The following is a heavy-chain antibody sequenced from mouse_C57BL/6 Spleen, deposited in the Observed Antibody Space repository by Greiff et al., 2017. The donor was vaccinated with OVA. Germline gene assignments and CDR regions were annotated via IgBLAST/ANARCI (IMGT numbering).Heavy chain of an antibody. CDR1: GFTFSDYG. J-gene: IGHJ2*01. D-gene: IGHD2-4*01. CDR3: ARPGYDYVFDY. V-gene: IGHV5-17*01. Sequence: EVQLVESGGGLVKPGGSLKLSCAASGFTFSDYGMHWVRQAPEKGLEWVAYISSGSSTIYYADTVKGRVTISRDNAKNTLFLQMTSLRSEDPAMYYCARPGYDYVFDYWGQGTTLTVSS. CDR2: ISSGSSTI.